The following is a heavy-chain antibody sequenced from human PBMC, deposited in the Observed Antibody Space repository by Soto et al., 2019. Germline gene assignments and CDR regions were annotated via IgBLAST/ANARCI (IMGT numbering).Heavy chain of an antibody. Sequence: PSETLSLTCTVPGGSIWSYYCNLILQPPGKGLERIGEIYYSGSTNYNPSLKSRVTISVDTSKNQFSLKLSSVTAADTAVYYCARVRWDTDYDFWSGYYNGPSRWFDPWGQGTLVTVSS. CDR2: IYYSGST. V-gene: IGHV4-59*01. CDR1: GGSIWSYY. J-gene: IGHJ5*02. D-gene: IGHD3-3*01. CDR3: ARVRWDTDYDFWSGYYNGPSRWFDP.